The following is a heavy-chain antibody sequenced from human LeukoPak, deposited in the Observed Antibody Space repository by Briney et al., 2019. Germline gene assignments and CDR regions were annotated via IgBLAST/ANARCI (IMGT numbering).Heavy chain of an antibody. CDR3: AKDKRYSGYENYWYFDL. D-gene: IGHD5-12*01. V-gene: IGHV3-30*02. Sequence: GGSLRLSCAASGFTFSSYGMHWVRQAPGKGLEWVAFIRYDGSNKYYADYVKGRFTISRDNSKNTLYLQMNSLRAEDTAVYYCAKDKRYSGYENYWYFDLWGRGTLVTVSS. CDR2: IRYDGSNK. J-gene: IGHJ2*01. CDR1: GFTFSSYG.